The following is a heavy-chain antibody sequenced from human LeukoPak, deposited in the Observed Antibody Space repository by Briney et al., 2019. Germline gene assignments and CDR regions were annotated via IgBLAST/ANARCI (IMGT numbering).Heavy chain of an antibody. J-gene: IGHJ6*03. CDR1: GGSFSGYY. V-gene: IGHV4-34*01. Sequence: SETLSLTCAVYGGSFSGYYWSWLRQPPGKGLEWLGEINHSGSTNYNPSLKSRVTISVDTSKNQFSLKLSSVTAADTAVYYCARGVEGYCSSTSCYPYYYYYYYMDVWGKGTTVTGSS. CDR2: INHSGST. CDR3: ARGVEGYCSSTSCYPYYYYYYYMDV. D-gene: IGHD2-2*01.